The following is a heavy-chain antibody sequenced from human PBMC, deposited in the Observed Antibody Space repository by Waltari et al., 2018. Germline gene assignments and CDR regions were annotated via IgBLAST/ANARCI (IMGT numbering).Heavy chain of an antibody. D-gene: IGHD6-13*01. CDR1: GGSISSYY. Sequence: ESGPGLVKPSETLSLTCTVSGGSISSYYWSWIRQPAGKGLEWIGRIYTSGSTNYNPSLKSRVTMSVDTSKNQFSLKLSSVTAADTAVYYCARDGAAGTPTYYMDVWGKGTTVTISS. J-gene: IGHJ6*03. CDR2: IYTSGST. V-gene: IGHV4-4*07. CDR3: ARDGAAGTPTYYMDV.